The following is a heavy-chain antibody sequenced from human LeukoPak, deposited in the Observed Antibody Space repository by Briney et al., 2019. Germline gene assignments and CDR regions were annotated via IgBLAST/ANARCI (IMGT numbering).Heavy chain of an antibody. D-gene: IGHD3-22*01. CDR3: ARVTGYVIEDYFDY. J-gene: IGHJ4*02. CDR1: GDSISIGDYY. V-gene: IGHV4-61*02. Sequence: SETLSLTCTVSGDSISIGDYYWSWIRQPAGKGLEWIGRISASGSTKYSPSLKSRVTISVDTSKNQFSLKLRSVTAADTAVYYCARVTGYVIEDYFDYWGQGTLVTVSS. CDR2: ISASGST.